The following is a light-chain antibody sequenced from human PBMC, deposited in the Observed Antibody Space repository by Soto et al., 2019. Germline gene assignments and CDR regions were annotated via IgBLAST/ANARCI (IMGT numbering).Light chain of an antibody. J-gene: IGKJ2*02. CDR1: QSGSSN. CDR3: QQYNNWPRGT. Sequence: EIVMTQSPATLSVSPGERATLSCRASQSGSSNLAWYQQKPGQAPRLLIYGASTRATGIPARFSGLGSGTECTLTISSLQSEDFAVYYCQQYNNWPRGTFGQGTKLEIK. CDR2: GAS. V-gene: IGKV3-15*01.